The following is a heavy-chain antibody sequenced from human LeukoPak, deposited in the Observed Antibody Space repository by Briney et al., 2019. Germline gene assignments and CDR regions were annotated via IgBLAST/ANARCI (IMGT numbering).Heavy chain of an antibody. CDR2: TNVDGSTT. J-gene: IGHJ4*02. V-gene: IGHV3-74*01. CDR1: AFTFSPYW. D-gene: IGHD3-10*01. CDR3: VRSLGVTEY. Sequence: PGGFLRLSCAASAFTFSPYWMHWVRQAQGKGLVWVSRTNVDGSTTNYADSVKGRFTISRDNAKNTLYLQMSSLRAEDTAVYYCVRSLGVTEYWGQGTLVTVSS.